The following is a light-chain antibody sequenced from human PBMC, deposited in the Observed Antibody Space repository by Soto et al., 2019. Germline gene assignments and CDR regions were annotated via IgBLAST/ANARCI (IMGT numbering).Light chain of an antibody. Sequence: EIVMTQSPATLSVSPGERATLSCRASQSVSTNLAWYQHKPGQAPRLLIYDASTRATGIPARFSGSGSGTEFTLTISSLQSEDFAVYYCQQYNNWLSWTFGQGTKVDI. J-gene: IGKJ1*01. CDR1: QSVSTN. CDR2: DAS. V-gene: IGKV3-15*01. CDR3: QQYNNWLSWT.